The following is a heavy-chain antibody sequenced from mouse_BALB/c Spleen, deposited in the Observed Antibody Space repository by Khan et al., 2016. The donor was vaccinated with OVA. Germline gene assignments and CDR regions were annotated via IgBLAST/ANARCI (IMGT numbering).Heavy chain of an antibody. Sequence: QVQLKQSGAELVKPGASVKMSCKASGFTFTSSWMHWVKQRLEQGLEWIAEINPTNGRTYYDAKFKSKATLTVDKSSSTAYMLLSGPTFEDSAVYACERIKKIVATYFDYWGQGTTRTVSA. CDR1: GFTFTSSW. D-gene: IGHD1-1*01. V-gene: IGHV1S81*02. CDR3: ERIKKIVATYFDY. J-gene: IGHJ2*01. CDR2: INPTNGRT.